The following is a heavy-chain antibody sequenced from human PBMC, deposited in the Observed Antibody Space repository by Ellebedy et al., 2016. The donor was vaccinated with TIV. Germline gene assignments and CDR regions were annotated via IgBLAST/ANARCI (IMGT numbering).Heavy chain of an antibody. D-gene: IGHD6-13*01. Sequence: AASVKVSCKASGYTFTDYYLHWVRQAPGQGLEWLGWINPNSGSTNFAQKFQGWVTLTRDTTITTAYMELSSLTSDDTATAVFYCARGGSSNWYEAFDFWGQGTLVTASS. J-gene: IGHJ4*02. V-gene: IGHV1-2*04. CDR1: GYTFTDYY. CDR2: INPNSGST. CDR3: ARGGSSNWYEAFDF.